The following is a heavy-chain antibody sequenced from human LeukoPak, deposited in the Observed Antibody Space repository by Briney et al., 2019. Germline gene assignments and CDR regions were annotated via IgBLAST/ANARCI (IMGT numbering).Heavy chain of an antibody. V-gene: IGHV3-7*01. CDR1: GFTFSSYW. J-gene: IGHJ3*02. Sequence: GGSLRLSCAASGFTFSSYWMSWVRQAPGKGLEWVANIKQDGSEKYYVDSVKGRFTISRDNAKNSLYLQMNSLRAEDTAVYYCASSRGSAYDFWSGYYNEDDAFDIWGQGTMVTVSS. CDR3: ASSRGSAYDFWSGYYNEDDAFDI. CDR2: IKQDGSEK. D-gene: IGHD3-3*01.